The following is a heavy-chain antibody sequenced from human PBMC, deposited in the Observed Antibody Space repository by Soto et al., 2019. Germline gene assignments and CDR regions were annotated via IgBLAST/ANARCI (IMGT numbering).Heavy chain of an antibody. J-gene: IGHJ4*02. V-gene: IGHV3-15*01. CDR2: IKSKTDGGTT. CDR3: TTGYCSGGSCYYSHDY. Sequence: GGSLRLSCAASGFTFSNAWMSWVRQAPGKGLEWVGRIKSKTDGGTTDYAAPVKGRFTISRDDSKNTLYLQMNSLKTEDTAVYYCTTGYCSGGSCYYSHDYWGQGTLVTVSS. D-gene: IGHD2-15*01. CDR1: GFTFSNAW.